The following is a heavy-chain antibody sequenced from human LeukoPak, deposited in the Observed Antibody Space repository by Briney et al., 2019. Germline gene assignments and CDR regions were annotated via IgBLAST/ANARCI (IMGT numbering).Heavy chain of an antibody. CDR1: GFTFSSYA. V-gene: IGHV3-23*01. D-gene: IGHD3-22*01. CDR3: AKVYNYYDSSGPGY. CDR2: ISGSGGST. Sequence: GGSLRLSCAASGFTFSSYAMSWVRQAPGKGLEWVSAISGSGGSTYYADSVKGRFTISRDNSKNTPYLQMNSLRAEDTAVYYCAKVYNYYDSSGPGYWGQGTLVTVSS. J-gene: IGHJ4*02.